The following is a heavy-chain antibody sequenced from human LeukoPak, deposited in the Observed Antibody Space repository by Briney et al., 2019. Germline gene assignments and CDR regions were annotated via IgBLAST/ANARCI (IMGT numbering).Heavy chain of an antibody. CDR1: GYTFINYG. D-gene: IGHD2-2*01. CDR2: INPSGGST. J-gene: IGHJ6*04. Sequence: ASVKVSCKASGYTFINYGIGWVRQAPGQGLEWMGIINPSGGSTSYAQKFQGRVTMTRDTSTSTVYMELSSLRSEDTAVYYCARDRLDCSSTSCYVYGMDVWGKGTTVTVSS. V-gene: IGHV1-46*01. CDR3: ARDRLDCSSTSCYVYGMDV.